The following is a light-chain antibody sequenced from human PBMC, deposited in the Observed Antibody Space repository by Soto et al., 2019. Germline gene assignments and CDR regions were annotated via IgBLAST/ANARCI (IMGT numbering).Light chain of an antibody. Sequence: DIQMTQSPSSVSASVGDRVTITGRASRGISSWLAWYQQKPGKAPKLLIYAASSLQSGVPSRFSRSGAGTDFTLTISSLQPEDFATYYCQQANSFPWTFGQVTKVEIK. V-gene: IGKV1-12*01. CDR1: RGISSW. J-gene: IGKJ1*01. CDR3: QQANSFPWT. CDR2: AAS.